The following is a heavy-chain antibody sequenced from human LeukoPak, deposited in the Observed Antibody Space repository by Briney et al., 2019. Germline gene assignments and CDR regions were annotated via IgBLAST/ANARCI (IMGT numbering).Heavy chain of an antibody. CDR2: ISSSGGST. D-gene: IGHD5-18*01. J-gene: IGHJ4*02. Sequence: GGSLRLSCAASGFTFSSCAMTWVRQAPGKGLEWVSAISSSGGSTYYADSVKGRFTISRDNSKNTLYLQINSLRAEDTAVYYCAKAWSLYSYGENWGQGTLVTVSS. V-gene: IGHV3-23*01. CDR1: GFTFSSCA. CDR3: AKAWSLYSYGEN.